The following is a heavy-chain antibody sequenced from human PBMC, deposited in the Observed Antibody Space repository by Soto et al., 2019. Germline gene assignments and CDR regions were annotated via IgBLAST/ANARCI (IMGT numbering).Heavy chain of an antibody. V-gene: IGHV4-39*01. CDR1: GGSISSSSYY. Sequence: PSETLSLTCTVSGGSISSSSYYWGWIRQPPGKGLEWIGSIYYSGSTYYNPSLKSRVTISVDTSKNQFSLKLSSVTAVDTAVYYCAGGSVTMVRGPGGMFDYYGMDVWGQGTTVTVSS. J-gene: IGHJ6*02. CDR3: AGGSVTMVRGPGGMFDYYGMDV. D-gene: IGHD3-10*01. CDR2: IYYSGST.